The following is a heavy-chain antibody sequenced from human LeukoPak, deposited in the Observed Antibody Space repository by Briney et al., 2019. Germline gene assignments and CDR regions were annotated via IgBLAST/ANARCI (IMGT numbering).Heavy chain of an antibody. V-gene: IGHV4-39*01. D-gene: IGHD5-24*01. CDR2: IYYSGST. CDR1: GGSISSSSYY. J-gene: IGHJ4*02. CDR3: ARLGKRWLHRHGVDY. Sequence: SETLSLTCTVSGGSISSSSYYWGWIRQPPGMGLEWIGSIYYSGSTYYNPSLKSRVTISVDTSKDQFSLKLSSVTAADTAVYYCARLGKRWLHRHGVDYWGQGTLVTVSS.